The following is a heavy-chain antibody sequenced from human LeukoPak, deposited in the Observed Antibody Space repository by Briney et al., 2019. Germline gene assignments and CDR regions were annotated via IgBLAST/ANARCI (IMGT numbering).Heavy chain of an antibody. J-gene: IGHJ3*02. V-gene: IGHV3-53*01. CDR1: GFTFSSYS. Sequence: GGSLRLSCAASGFTFSSYSMNWVRQAPGKGLEWVSVIYSGGSTYYADSVKGRFTISRDNSKNTLYLQMNSLRAEDTAVYYCARDRGSAPMGDAFDIWGQGTMVTVSS. CDR2: IYSGGST. CDR3: ARDRGSAPMGDAFDI. D-gene: IGHD3-10*01.